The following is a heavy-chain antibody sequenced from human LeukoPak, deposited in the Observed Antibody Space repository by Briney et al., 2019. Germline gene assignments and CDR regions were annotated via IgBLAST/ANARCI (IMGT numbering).Heavy chain of an antibody. CDR2: ISGSGGST. D-gene: IGHD3-22*01. CDR1: GFTFSSYA. V-gene: IGHV3-23*01. CDR3: AKDTRPTGGYYDSSGYYYHY. Sequence: GGSLRLPCAASGFTFSSYAMSWVRQAPGKGLEWVSAISGSGGSTYYADSVKGRFTISRDNSKNTLYLQMNSLRAEDTAVYYCAKDTRPTGGYYDSSGYYYHYWGQGTLVTVSS. J-gene: IGHJ4*02.